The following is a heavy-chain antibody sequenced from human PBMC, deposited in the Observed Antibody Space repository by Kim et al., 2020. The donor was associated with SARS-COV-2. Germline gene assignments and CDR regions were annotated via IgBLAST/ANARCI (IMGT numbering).Heavy chain of an antibody. V-gene: IGHV1-2*02. CDR2: INPNSGGT. J-gene: IGHJ4*02. D-gene: IGHD5-18*01. CDR3: ARRQTKEYSYGPYFDY. Sequence: ASVKVSCKASGYTFTGYYMHWVRQAPGQGLEWMGWINPNSGGTNYAQKFQGRVTMTRDTSISTAYMELSRLRSDDTAVHYCARRQTKEYSYGPYFDYWGQGTLVTVSS. CDR1: GYTFTGYY.